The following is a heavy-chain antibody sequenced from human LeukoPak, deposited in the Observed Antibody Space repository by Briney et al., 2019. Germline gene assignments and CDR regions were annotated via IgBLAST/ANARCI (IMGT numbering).Heavy chain of an antibody. CDR2: IYYSGST. J-gene: IGHJ3*02. CDR3: ARGPDDYGDYPDAFDI. D-gene: IGHD4-17*01. CDR1: GGSISSYY. Sequence: SETLSLTCTVSGGSISSYYWSWIRQPPGKGLEWIGYIYYSGSTYYNPSLKSRVTISVDTSKNQFSLKLSSVTAADTAVYYCARGPDDYGDYPDAFDIWGQGTMVTVSS. V-gene: IGHV4-59*12.